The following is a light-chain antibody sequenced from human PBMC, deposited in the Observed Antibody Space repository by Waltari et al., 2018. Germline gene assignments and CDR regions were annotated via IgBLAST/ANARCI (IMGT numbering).Light chain of an antibody. CDR2: GAS. V-gene: IGKV3-20*01. Sequence: DIVLTQSPGTLSLSPGERATLSCRATQSVSSIYLAGYQKKPGQAPRLLIYGASIRATGIPDRFSGSGSGTDLTLTISRLEPEDFAVYYCQHYGTSPPITFGQGTRLDIK. CDR1: QSVSSIY. CDR3: QHYGTSPPIT. J-gene: IGKJ5*01.